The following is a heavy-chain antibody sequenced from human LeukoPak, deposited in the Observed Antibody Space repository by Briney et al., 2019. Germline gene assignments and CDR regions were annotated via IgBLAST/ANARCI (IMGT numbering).Heavy chain of an antibody. CDR2: ISAYNGNT. D-gene: IGHD3-22*01. V-gene: IGHV1-18*01. CDR1: GYTFTSCG. J-gene: IGHJ4*02. CDR3: ARGGPAQRGPGYYYDSSGPELDY. Sequence: ASVKVSCKASGYTFTSCGISWVRQAPGQGLEWMGWISAYNGNTNYAQKLQGRVTMTTDTSTSTAYMELRSLRSDDTAVYYCARGGPAQRGPGYYYDSSGPELDYWGQGTLVTVSS.